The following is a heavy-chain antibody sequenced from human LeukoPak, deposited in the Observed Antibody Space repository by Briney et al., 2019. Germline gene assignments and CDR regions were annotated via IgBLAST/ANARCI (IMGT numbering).Heavy chain of an antibody. V-gene: IGHV4-39*01. D-gene: IGHD2-15*01. J-gene: IGHJ4*02. Sequence: SETLSLTCTVSGASISTNNYWGWIRQPPGMGLDWVGSIYYSGNTYYNPSLKRRLTISIDTSKNQFSLRLSSVTAADTAVYYCARIGIVVVAATPDYWGQGTLVTVSS. CDR2: IYYSGNT. CDR1: GASISTNNY. CDR3: ARIGIVVVAATPDY.